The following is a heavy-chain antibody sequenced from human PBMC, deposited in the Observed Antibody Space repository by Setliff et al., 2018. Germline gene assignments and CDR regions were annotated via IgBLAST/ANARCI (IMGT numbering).Heavy chain of an antibody. J-gene: IGHJ4*02. CDR2: INTGGGSA. V-gene: IGHV1-46*01. CDR1: GYSFTSYY. CDR3: VRGGLAAAGKKGVFEH. Sequence: GASVKVSCKASGYSFTSYYMYWLRQAPGQGPEWIGIINTGGGSASIVDQFQGRVTMTRDTSTSTVYLELNSLRSDDTAVYYCVRGGLAAAGKKGVFEHWGQGTLVTVSS. D-gene: IGHD6-13*01.